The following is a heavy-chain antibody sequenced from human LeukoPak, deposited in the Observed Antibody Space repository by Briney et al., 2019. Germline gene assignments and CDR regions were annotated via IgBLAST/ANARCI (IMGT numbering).Heavy chain of an antibody. J-gene: IGHJ4*02. Sequence: GRSLRLSCAASGFTFSSYGMHWVRQAPGKGLEWVAVISYDGSNKYYADSVKGRFTISRDNSKNTLYLQMNSLRAEDTAVYYCAKELGGSYSYAYWGQGTLVTVSS. CDR2: ISYDGSNK. V-gene: IGHV3-30*18. D-gene: IGHD5-18*01. CDR3: AKELGGSYSYAY. CDR1: GFTFSSYG.